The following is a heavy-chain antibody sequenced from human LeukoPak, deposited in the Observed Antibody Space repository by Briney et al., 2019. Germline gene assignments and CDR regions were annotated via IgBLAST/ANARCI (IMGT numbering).Heavy chain of an antibody. CDR1: GGTFSSYA. D-gene: IGHD1-26*01. Sequence: SVKVSCKASGGTFSSYAISWVRQAPGQGLEWMGGIIPIFGTANYAQKFQGRVTITADKSTSTAYMELSSLRSEDTAVYYCARERPGNYSGSYDYFDYWGQGTLVTVSS. V-gene: IGHV1-69*06. CDR3: ARERPGNYSGSYDYFDY. CDR2: IIPIFGTA. J-gene: IGHJ4*02.